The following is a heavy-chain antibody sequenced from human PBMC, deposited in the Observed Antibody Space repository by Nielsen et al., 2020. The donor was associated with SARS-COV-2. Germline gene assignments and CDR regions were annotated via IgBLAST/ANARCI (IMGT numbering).Heavy chain of an antibody. Sequence: GESQKISCQGSGYSFTSYWSSWVRQMRGKGLEWLGRIDPSDSYTNYSPSFQGHVTISADKSISTAYLQWSSLKASDTAMYYCARHELELYAFDIWGQGTMVTVSS. CDR1: GYSFTSYW. CDR2: IDPSDSYT. J-gene: IGHJ3*02. D-gene: IGHD1-7*01. CDR3: ARHELELYAFDI. V-gene: IGHV5-10-1*01.